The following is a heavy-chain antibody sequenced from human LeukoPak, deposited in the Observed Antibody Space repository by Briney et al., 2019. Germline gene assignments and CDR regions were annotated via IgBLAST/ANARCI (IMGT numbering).Heavy chain of an antibody. J-gene: IGHJ4*02. D-gene: IGHD2-15*01. V-gene: IGHV1-46*01. Sequence: ASVKVSCKASGYTFTSYYMHWVRQAPGQGLEWVGIINPSGGSTSYAQKFQGRVTMTRDTSTSTVYMELSSLRSEDTAVYYCARGYCSGGSCYPAGYFDYWGQGTLVTVSS. CDR1: GYTFTSYY. CDR3: ARGYCSGGSCYPAGYFDY. CDR2: INPSGGST.